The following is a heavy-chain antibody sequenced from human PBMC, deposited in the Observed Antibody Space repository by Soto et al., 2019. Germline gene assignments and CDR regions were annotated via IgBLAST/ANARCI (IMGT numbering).Heavy chain of an antibody. D-gene: IGHD6-13*01. V-gene: IGHV3-23*01. CDR3: TTAAAGPLYYYYGMDV. CDR2: ISGSGGST. Sequence: GSLRLSCAASGFTFSSYAMSWVRQAPGKGLEWVSAISGSGGSTYYADSVKGRFTISRDNSKNTLYLQMNSLRAEDTAVYYCTTAAAGPLYYYYGMDVWGQGTTVTVSS. CDR1: GFTFSSYA. J-gene: IGHJ6*02.